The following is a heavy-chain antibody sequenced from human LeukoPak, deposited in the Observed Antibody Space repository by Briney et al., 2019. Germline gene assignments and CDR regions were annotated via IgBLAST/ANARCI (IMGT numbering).Heavy chain of an antibody. V-gene: IGHV3-48*01. CDR3: ARSYSSGLDY. Sequence: GGSLRLSCAASGFTFTIFGLNWVRQAPGKGPEWVSYIDARSGITYYADSVQGRFTISRDDARESVFLQMDGLRVDDTAVYYCARSYSSGLDYWGQGTLVTVSS. D-gene: IGHD6-19*01. CDR1: GFTFTIFG. CDR2: IDARSGIT. J-gene: IGHJ4*02.